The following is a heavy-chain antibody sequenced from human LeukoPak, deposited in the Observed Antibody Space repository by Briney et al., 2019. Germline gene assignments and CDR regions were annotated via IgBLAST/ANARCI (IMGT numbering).Heavy chain of an antibody. V-gene: IGHV1-18*01. CDR2: ISAYNGNT. Sequence: GASVKVSCKASGYTSTSYGISWVRQAPGQGLEWMGWISAYNGNTNYAQKLQGRVTMTTDTSTSTAYMELRSLRSDDTAVYYCARGYSYGYEGIDAFDIWGQGTMVTVSS. CDR1: GYTSTSYG. J-gene: IGHJ3*02. CDR3: ARGYSYGYEGIDAFDI. D-gene: IGHD5-18*01.